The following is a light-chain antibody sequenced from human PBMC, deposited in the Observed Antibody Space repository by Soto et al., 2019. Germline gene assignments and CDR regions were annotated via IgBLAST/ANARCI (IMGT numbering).Light chain of an antibody. J-gene: IGKJ1*01. CDR1: QSISIY. Sequence: FQLTQSPSSLSTSVLERITITFRASQSISIYLNWYQQKPAKDPRLLIYDASNWESWVPSRVSGSGSGTEFTLTISSLQSEDFATYYCQKYKSFWTFGQGTKVDNK. V-gene: IGKV1-5*01. CDR2: DAS. CDR3: QKYKSFWT.